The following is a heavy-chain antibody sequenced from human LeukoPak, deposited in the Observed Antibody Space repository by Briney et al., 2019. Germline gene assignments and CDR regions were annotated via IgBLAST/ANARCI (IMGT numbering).Heavy chain of an antibody. J-gene: IGHJ6*02. CDR3: ATYSNSTLQYYYGLDV. CDR2: IRSNSGGT. V-gene: IGHV1-2*02. CDR1: GYTXTGYY. Sequence: ASVKVSCKTSGYTXTGYYLHWVRQPPGQGLEWMGWIRSNSGGTKNAQKFQGRVTMTRDTSISTAYMELNRLTSDDTAVYYCATYSNSTLQYYYGLDVWGQGTTVTVSS. D-gene: IGHD6-6*01.